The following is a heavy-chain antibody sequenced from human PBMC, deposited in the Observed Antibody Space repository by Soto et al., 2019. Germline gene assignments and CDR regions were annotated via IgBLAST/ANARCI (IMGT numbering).Heavy chain of an antibody. Sequence: QVQLQQWGAGLLKPSETLSLTCAVYGGSFSGYYWSWIRQPPGKGLEWIGEINHSGSTNYNPSLKSRVTISVDTSKNQFSLKLSSVTAADTAVYYCARSHYYGSGSPAYWGQGTLVTVSS. V-gene: IGHV4-34*01. D-gene: IGHD3-10*01. CDR1: GGSFSGYY. CDR2: INHSGST. CDR3: ARSHYYGSGSPAY. J-gene: IGHJ4*02.